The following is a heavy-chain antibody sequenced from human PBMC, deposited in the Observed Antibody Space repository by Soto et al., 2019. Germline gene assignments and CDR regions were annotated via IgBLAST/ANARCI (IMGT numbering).Heavy chain of an antibody. D-gene: IGHD3-22*01. CDR1: GASISPNY. CDR2: INHSGST. J-gene: IGHJ4*02. V-gene: IGHV4-59*01. CDR3: ARESSGDFDY. Sequence: PSETLSLTCTVSGASISPNYWSWIRQPPGKGLEWIGEINHSGSTNYNPSLKSRVTISVDTSKNQFSLKLSSVTAADTAVYYCARESSGDFDYWGQGTLVTVSS.